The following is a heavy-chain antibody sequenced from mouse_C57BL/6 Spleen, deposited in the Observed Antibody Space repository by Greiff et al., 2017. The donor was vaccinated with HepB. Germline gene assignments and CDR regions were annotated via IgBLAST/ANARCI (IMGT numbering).Heavy chain of an antibody. CDR3: ARGGGTSLFAY. CDR1: GFTFSSYA. V-gene: IGHV5-4*01. CDR2: ISDGGSYT. J-gene: IGHJ3*01. D-gene: IGHD4-1*01. Sequence: EVQLVESGGGLVKPGGSLKLSCAASGFTFSSYAMSWVRQTPEKRLEWVATISDGGSYTYYPDNVKGRFTISRDNAKNNLYLQMSHLKSEDTAMYYWARGGGTSLFAYWGQGTLVTVSA.